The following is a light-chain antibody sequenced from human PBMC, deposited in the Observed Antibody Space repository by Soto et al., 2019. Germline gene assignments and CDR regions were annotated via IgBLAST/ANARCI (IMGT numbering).Light chain of an antibody. CDR1: SSDVGDYNY. J-gene: IGLJ1*01. CDR3: SSYTSSSVYV. V-gene: IGLV2-14*01. Sequence: QSVLTQPASVSGSPGQSITISCTGTSSDVGDYNYVSRYQQHPGKAPKLMIYDVSNRPSGVSNRFSGSKSGNTASLTISGLQAEDEADYYCSSYTSSSVYVFGTGTKLTVL. CDR2: DVS.